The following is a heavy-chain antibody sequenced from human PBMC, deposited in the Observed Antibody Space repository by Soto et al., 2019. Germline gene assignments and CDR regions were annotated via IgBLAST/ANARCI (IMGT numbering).Heavy chain of an antibody. CDR1: GGSISSGDYY. CDR2: IYYSGST. D-gene: IGHD2-15*01. CDR3: ASVDCSGGSCRAQDAFDI. J-gene: IGHJ3*02. Sequence: PSETLSLTCTVSGGSISSGDYYWSWIRQPPGKGLEWIGYIYYSGSTNYNPSLKSRVTISVDTSKNQFSLKLSSVTAADTAVYYCASVDCSGGSCRAQDAFDIWGQGTMVTVSS. V-gene: IGHV4-61*08.